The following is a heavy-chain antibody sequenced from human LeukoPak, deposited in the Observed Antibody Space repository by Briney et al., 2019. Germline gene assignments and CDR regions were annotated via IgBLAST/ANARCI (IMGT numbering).Heavy chain of an antibody. CDR3: ARWGGAQSEFDN. CDR1: GFSFSNYW. V-gene: IGHV3-7*01. J-gene: IGHJ4*02. D-gene: IGHD3-10*01. Sequence: GGSLRLSCAASGFSFSNYWMAWVRQAPGKGLEWVAHLDQDGSEQEFVDSVKGRFTISRDNARKSLYLQMNSLRAEDTAVYYCARWGGAQSEFDNWGQGTLVTDAS. CDR2: LDQDGSEQ.